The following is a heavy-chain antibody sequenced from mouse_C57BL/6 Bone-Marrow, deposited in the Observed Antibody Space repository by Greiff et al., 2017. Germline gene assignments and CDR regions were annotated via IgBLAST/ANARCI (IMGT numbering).Heavy chain of an antibody. V-gene: IGHV1-55*01. CDR1: GYTFTSYW. J-gene: IGHJ1*03. CDR2: IYPGSGST. CDR3: ARPYYSYYCYFDV. D-gene: IGHD2-12*01. Sequence: QVQLQQPGAELVKPGASVTMSCKASGYTFTSYWITWVKQRPGQGLEWIGDIYPGSGSTNYNEKFKDKATLTVDTSSSTAYMQLSSLTSADAAVYYCARPYYSYYCYFDVWGTGTTVTVSS.